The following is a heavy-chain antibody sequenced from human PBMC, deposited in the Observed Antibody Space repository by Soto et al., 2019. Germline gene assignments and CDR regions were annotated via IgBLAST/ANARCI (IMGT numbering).Heavy chain of an antibody. CDR1: GGTFSNFV. J-gene: IGHJ4*02. V-gene: IGHV1-69*01. D-gene: IGHD2-21*01. Sequence: QVQLVQSGAEEKKPGSSVKVSCKASGGTFSNFVISWGRQAPGQGREWIGGNIPIFGTSNYAQKFQGRVTIIADEFTGTTYMELTSLRSEYTAVYYCARARILVGETTYENYFDDWGQGTLVTVSS. CDR3: ARARILVGETTYENYFDD. CDR2: NIPIFGTS.